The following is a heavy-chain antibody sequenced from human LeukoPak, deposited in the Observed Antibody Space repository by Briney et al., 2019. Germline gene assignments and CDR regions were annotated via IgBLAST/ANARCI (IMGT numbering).Heavy chain of an antibody. CDR2: INHSGST. CDR3: ARDQGIAARNYMDV. D-gene: IGHD6-6*01. CDR1: GGSFSGYY. J-gene: IGHJ6*03. V-gene: IGHV4-34*01. Sequence: PSETLSLTCAVYGGSFSGYYWSWIRQPPGKGLEWIGEINHSGSTNYNPSLKSRVTISVDRSKNQFSLKLSSVTAADTAVYYCARDQGIAARNYMDVWGKGTTVTVSS.